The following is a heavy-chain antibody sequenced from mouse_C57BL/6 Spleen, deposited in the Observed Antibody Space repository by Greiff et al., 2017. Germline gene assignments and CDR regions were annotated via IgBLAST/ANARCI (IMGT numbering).Heavy chain of an antibody. CDR3: AREGLPPYDAMDY. J-gene: IGHJ4*01. CDR2: IYPGDGDT. V-gene: IGHV1-80*01. D-gene: IGHD2-2*01. Sequence: LVESGAELVKPGASVKISCKASGYAFSSYWMNWVKQRPGKGLEWIGQIYPGDGDTNYNGKFKGKATLTADKSSSTAYMQLSSLTSEDSAVYFCAREGLPPYDAMDYWGQGTSVTVSS. CDR1: GYAFSSYW.